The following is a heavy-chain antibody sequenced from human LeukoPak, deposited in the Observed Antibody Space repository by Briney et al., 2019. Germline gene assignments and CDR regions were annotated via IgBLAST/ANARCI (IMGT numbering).Heavy chain of an antibody. CDR1: GFTFSSYS. J-gene: IGHJ3*01. D-gene: IGHD5-18*01. V-gene: IGHV3-48*01. Sequence: GGSLRLSCAASGFTFSSYSMNWVRQAPGKGLEWVSYISSSSSTIYYADSMKGRFTISRDNAKNSLYLQMNSLRAEDTAVYYCARVDFRGYSLWGQGTMVTVSS. CDR2: ISSSSSTI. CDR3: ARVDFRGYSL.